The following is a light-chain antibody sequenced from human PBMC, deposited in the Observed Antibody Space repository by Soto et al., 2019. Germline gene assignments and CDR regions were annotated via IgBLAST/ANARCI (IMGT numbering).Light chain of an antibody. V-gene: IGKV1-5*03. CDR1: QTISSW. CDR2: KAS. J-gene: IGKJ1*01. CDR3: QHYNSYSEA. Sequence: DIQMTQSPSTLSASVGARVTITCQAIQTISSWLAWYEQKPGKAPKLLIYKASTLKSGVPSRFRGSGSGTEFTLTISSLQPDDFETYYCQHYNSYSEAFGQGTKVDIK.